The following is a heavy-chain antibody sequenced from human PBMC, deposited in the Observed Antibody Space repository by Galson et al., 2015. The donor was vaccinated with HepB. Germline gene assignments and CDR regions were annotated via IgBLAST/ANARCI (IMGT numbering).Heavy chain of an antibody. V-gene: IGHV1-46*04. J-gene: IGHJ5*02. D-gene: IGHD2-15*01. CDR2: INPSGGST. CDR1: GYTFTSYY. Sequence: SVKVSCKASGYTFTSYYMHWVRQAPGQGLEWMGIINPSGGSTSYAQKLQGRVTMTRDTSTSTVYMELSGLRSEDTAVYYCARGGYCSGGSCPNWFDPWGQGTLVTVSS. CDR3: ARGGYCSGGSCPNWFDP.